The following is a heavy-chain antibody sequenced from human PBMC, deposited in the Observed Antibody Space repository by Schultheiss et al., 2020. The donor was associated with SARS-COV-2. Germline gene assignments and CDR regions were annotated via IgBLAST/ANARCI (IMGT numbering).Heavy chain of an antibody. CDR3: VKDIIEMPSGGEINVFDI. D-gene: IGHD3-10*01. CDR1: GFTFSSYS. J-gene: IGHJ3*02. CDR2: ISSSGSTI. Sequence: GGSLRLSCAASGFTFSSYSMNWVRQAPGKGLEWVSYISSSGSTIYYADSVKGRFTISRDNAKNSLYLQMNSLRAEDTAVYYCVKDIIEMPSGGEINVFDIWGQGTTVTVSS. V-gene: IGHV3-48*04.